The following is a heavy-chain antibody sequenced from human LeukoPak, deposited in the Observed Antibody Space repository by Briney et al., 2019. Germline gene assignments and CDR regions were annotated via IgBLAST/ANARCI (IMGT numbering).Heavy chain of an antibody. CDR2: NSGIGEST. CDR3: AKDSATYGRFDY. J-gene: IGHJ4*02. CDR1: GFTFSNYG. V-gene: IGHV3-23*01. D-gene: IGHD3-10*01. Sequence: GVSLRLSCAASGFTFSNYGMSWVRQAPGRGLEWVSTNSGIGESTYYADSVKGRFTISRDNSKNTVYLQLNSLRAEDTAVYFCAKDSATYGRFDYWGQGTLVTVLS.